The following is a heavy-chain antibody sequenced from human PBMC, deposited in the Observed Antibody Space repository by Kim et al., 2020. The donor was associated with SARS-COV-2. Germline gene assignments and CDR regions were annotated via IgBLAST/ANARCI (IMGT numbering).Heavy chain of an antibody. J-gene: IGHJ6*02. D-gene: IGHD3-10*01. CDR2: ISYDGSNK. Sequence: GGSLRLSCAASGFTFSSCAIHWVRQAPGKGLEWVAVISYDGSNKNYADSVKGRFTISRDNSKNILYLQMNSLRAEDTALYYCARDPGSRLRGLTYSYYGIDVWGQGTPVTVSS. CDR1: GFTFSSCA. V-gene: IGHV3-30-3*01. CDR3: ARDPGSRLRGLTYSYYGIDV.